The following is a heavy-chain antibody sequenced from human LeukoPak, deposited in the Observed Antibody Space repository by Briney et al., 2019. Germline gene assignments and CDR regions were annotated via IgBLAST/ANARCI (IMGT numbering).Heavy chain of an antibody. CDR2: INPNGGGT. V-gene: IGHV1-2*02. CDR3: ARDYYDSSGYGLEGYYMDV. Sequence: ASVKVSCKAFGYTFTSNYMHWVRQAPGQGLEWMGWINPNGGGTNYAQRFQGRVTMTRDTSISTAYMELSRLRSDDTAVYYCARDYYDSSGYGLEGYYMDVWGKGTTVTVSS. CDR1: GYTFTSNY. D-gene: IGHD3-22*01. J-gene: IGHJ6*03.